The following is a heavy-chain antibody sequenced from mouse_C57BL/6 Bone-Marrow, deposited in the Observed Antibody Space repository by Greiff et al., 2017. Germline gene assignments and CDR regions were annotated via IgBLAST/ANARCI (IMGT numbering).Heavy chain of an antibody. J-gene: IGHJ3*01. Sequence: EVQVVESGGGLVQPGGSLKLSCAASGFTFSDYYMYWVRQTPEKRLEWVAYISNGGGSTYYPDTVKGRFTISRDNAKNTLYLQMSRLKSEDTAMYYCARRDGYPFAYWGQGTLVTVSA. V-gene: IGHV5-12*01. CDR2: ISNGGGST. D-gene: IGHD2-3*01. CDR1: GFTFSDYY. CDR3: ARRDGYPFAY.